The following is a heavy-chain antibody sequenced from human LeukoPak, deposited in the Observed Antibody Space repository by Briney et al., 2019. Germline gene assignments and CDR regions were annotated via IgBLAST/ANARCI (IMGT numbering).Heavy chain of an antibody. V-gene: IGHV3-53*01. Sequence: PGGSLRLSCAASGFTVSSNYMSWVRQAPGKGLEWVSVIYSGGSTYYADSVKGRFTISRDNSKNTLYLQMNSLRAEDTAVYYCARDSYYDSSGYHREYYFDYWGQGTLVTVSS. CDR3: ARDSYYDSSGYHREYYFDY. J-gene: IGHJ4*02. CDR1: GFTVSSNY. D-gene: IGHD3-22*01. CDR2: IYSGGST.